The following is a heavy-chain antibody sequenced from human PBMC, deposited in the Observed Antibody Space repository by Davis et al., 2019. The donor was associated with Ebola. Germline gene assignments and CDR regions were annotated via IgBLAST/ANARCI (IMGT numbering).Heavy chain of an antibody. CDR2: IIPIFGTA. CDR1: GYTFTSYY. V-gene: IGHV1-69*13. J-gene: IGHJ4*02. D-gene: IGHD4-17*01. Sequence: AASVKVSCKASGYTFTSYYMHWVRQAPGQGLEWMGGIIPIFGTANYAQKFQGRVTITADESTSTAYMELSSLRSEDTAVYYCAVVTTVFDYWGQGTLVTVSS. CDR3: AVVTTVFDY.